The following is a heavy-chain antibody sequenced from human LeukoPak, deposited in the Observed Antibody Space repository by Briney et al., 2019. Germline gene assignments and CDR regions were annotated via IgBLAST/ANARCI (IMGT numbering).Heavy chain of an antibody. J-gene: IGHJ6*03. CDR2: IYHSGST. D-gene: IGHD3-10*01. CDR1: GYSISSGYY. CDR3: ARRPQGRSRWFGEFKRYYYMDV. Sequence: PSETLSLTCTVSGYSISSGYYWGWIRQPPGKGLEWIGSIYHSGSTYHNPSLQSRVTISVDTSKNQFSLRLSSVTAADTAVYYCARRPQGRSRWFGEFKRYYYMDVWGKGTTVTISS. V-gene: IGHV4-38-2*02.